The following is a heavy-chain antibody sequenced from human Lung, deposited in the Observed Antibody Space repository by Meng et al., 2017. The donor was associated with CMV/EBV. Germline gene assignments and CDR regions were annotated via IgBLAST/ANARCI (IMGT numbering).Heavy chain of an antibody. Sequence: SXXVSXNASGYTFTGYYMHWVRQAPGQGLEWMGWINPNSGGTNYAQKFQGRVTMTRDTCISTDYMELSRLSSDDTAVYYCARVYGSGINWFDPWGQGTLVTVSS. D-gene: IGHD3-10*01. J-gene: IGHJ5*02. CDR1: GYTFTGYY. CDR2: INPNSGGT. V-gene: IGHV1-2*02. CDR3: ARVYGSGINWFDP.